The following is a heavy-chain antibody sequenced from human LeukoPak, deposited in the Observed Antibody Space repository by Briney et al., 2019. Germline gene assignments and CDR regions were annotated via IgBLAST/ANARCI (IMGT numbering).Heavy chain of an antibody. Sequence: ASVKVSCKASEYTFSDYYIQCLRQDPGQGLEWMGRINPKTGGTNYAQKFQGRVTVTRDTSISTAYMEMSRLRSDDTAVYYCAREKVDTAMVTFSYWGQGTLVTVSS. CDR2: INPKTGGT. CDR3: AREKVDTAMVTFSY. V-gene: IGHV1-2*06. J-gene: IGHJ4*02. D-gene: IGHD5-18*01. CDR1: EYTFSDYY.